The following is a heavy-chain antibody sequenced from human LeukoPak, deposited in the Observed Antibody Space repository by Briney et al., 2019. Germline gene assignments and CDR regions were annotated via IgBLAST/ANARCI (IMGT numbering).Heavy chain of an antibody. J-gene: IGHJ4*02. CDR3: AKGKVAAAARFDY. V-gene: IGHV3-23*01. CDR2: ISGSGGTA. Sequence: GGSLRLSCAASGFTFDNFAMSWVRQAPGKGLEWVSEISGSGGTAYYADSLKGRFTISKDNSNNTLYLRMNSLRVEDTALYYCAKGKVAAAARFDYWGQGILVTVTS. D-gene: IGHD6-13*01. CDR1: GFTFDNFA.